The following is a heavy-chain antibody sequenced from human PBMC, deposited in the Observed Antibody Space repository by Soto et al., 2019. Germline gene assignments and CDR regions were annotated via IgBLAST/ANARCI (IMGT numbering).Heavy chain of an antibody. V-gene: IGHV4-39*01. J-gene: IGHJ4*02. CDR2: IYYSGST. CDR1: GGSISNSSYY. CDR3: ARPSGSYLYYFDY. Sequence: QLQLQESGPGLVKRSETLSLTCTVSGGSISNSSYYWGWIRQPPGKGLEWIGSIYYSGSTYYNPSLKSRVTISVDTSKNQFSLKLSSVTAADTAVYYCARPSGSYLYYFDYWGQGTLVTVSS. D-gene: IGHD1-26*01.